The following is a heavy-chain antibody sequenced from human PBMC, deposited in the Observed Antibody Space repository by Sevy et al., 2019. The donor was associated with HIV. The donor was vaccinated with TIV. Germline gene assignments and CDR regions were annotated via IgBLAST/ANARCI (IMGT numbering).Heavy chain of an antibody. CDR3: ARGGYYGYSGLDY. D-gene: IGHD3-10*01. CDR2: RKEDGTEI. V-gene: IGHV3-7*01. J-gene: IGHJ4*02. CDR1: GFTTGFTFSDYW. Sequence: GGSLRLSCAASGFTTGFTFSDYWMAWVRQAPGKGLEWVANRKEDGTEIYYLDSLMVRFTNSRDNAKNLLYLQMNSLRAEDTAVYYCARGGYYGYSGLDYWGQGTLVTVSS.